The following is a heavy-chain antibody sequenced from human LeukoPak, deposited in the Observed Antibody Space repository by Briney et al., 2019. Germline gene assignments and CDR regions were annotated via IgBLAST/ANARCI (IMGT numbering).Heavy chain of an antibody. V-gene: IGHV4-59*01. CDR1: GGSIGNYY. Sequence: SETLSLTCTVSGGSIGNYYWGWIRQPPGKGLEWIEYISYIGSTNYNPSLRGRVTISVDTSKNQFSLKLSSVTAADTAVYYCARYSYGVFDYWGQGTLVAVSS. CDR3: ARYSYGVFDY. J-gene: IGHJ4*02. D-gene: IGHD5-18*01. CDR2: ISYIGST.